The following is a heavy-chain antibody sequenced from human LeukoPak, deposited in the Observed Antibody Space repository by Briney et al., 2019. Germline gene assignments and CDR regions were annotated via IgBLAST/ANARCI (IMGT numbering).Heavy chain of an antibody. D-gene: IGHD4-11*01. CDR2: ISGSGGST. CDR1: GFTFSSYA. V-gene: IGHV3-23*01. J-gene: IGHJ4*02. CDR3: AKATGYSNYVFDY. Sequence: PGGSLRLSCAASGFTFSSYAMSWVRQAPGKRLEWVSAISGSGGSTYYADSVKGRFTISRDNSKNTLYLQMNSLRAEDTAVYYCAKATGYSNYVFDYWGQGTLVTVSS.